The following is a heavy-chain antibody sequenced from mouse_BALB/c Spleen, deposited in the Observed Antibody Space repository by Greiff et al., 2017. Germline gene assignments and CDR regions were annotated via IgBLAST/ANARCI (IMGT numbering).Heavy chain of an antibody. V-gene: IGHV1-14*01. Sequence: VQLQQSGPELVKPGASVKMSCKASGYTFTSYVMHWVKQKPGQGLEWIGYINPYNDGTKYNEKFKGKATLTSDKSYSTAYMELSSLTSEDSAVYYCARGDYYGSSYDAMDYWGQGTSVTVSS. D-gene: IGHD1-1*01. CDR3: ARGDYYGSSYDAMDY. J-gene: IGHJ4*01. CDR2: INPYNDGT. CDR1: GYTFTSYV.